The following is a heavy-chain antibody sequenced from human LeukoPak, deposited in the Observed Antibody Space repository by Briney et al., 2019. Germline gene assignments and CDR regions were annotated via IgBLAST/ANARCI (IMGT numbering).Heavy chain of an antibody. V-gene: IGHV4-34*01. CDR1: GGSFSGYY. CDR2: INHSGST. J-gene: IGHJ4*02. D-gene: IGHD5-18*01. Sequence: SETLSLTCAVYGGSFSGYYWSWIRQPPGKGLEWIGEINHSGSTNYNPSLNSRVNISLDTSKNQFSLRLSSVTAADTAVYYCARQTAKNVDTARFDYWGQGTLVTVSS. CDR3: ARQTAKNVDTARFDY.